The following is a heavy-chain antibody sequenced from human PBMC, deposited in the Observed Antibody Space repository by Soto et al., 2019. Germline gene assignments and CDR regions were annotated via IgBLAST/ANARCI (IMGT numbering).Heavy chain of an antibody. J-gene: IGHJ6*02. Sequence: SQTPSLSCANSGDRASSNRAAWNWIRQSPSRGLEWLRWTYYRSKWSNDYAVTVKSRITIKPATTKNQFTLQLNSVTTEDTAADDWAIYKAAAGTCYSYFCGMDVWGQGTTVTVSS. CDR3: AIYKAAAGTCYSYFCGMDV. CDR2: TYYRSKWSN. CDR1: GDRASSNRAA. V-gene: IGHV6-1*01. D-gene: IGHD1-7*01.